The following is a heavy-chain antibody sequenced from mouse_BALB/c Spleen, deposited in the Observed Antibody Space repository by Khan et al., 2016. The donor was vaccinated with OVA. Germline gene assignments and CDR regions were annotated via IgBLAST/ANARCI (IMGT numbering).Heavy chain of an antibody. CDR1: GFTFSSYV. CDR2: ISSGGST. D-gene: IGHD2-14*01. Sequence: EVELVESGGDLVKPGGSLKLSCAASGFTFSSYVMSWVRQTLEKRLEWVAYISSGGSTYYPESVKGRFTISSDNARNILYLQMSSLRSDDTAMYYCAKEAYRYDEYYFDYWGQGTTLTVSS. J-gene: IGHJ2*01. CDR3: AKEAYRYDEYYFDY. V-gene: IGHV5-6-5*01.